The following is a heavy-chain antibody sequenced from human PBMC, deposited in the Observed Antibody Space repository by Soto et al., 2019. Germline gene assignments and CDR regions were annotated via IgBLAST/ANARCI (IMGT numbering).Heavy chain of an antibody. CDR2: IYTSGST. V-gene: IGHV4-4*07. CDR3: ARDSLSPYYYDSSGYWSYFDY. J-gene: IGHJ4*02. D-gene: IGHD3-22*01. CDR1: GGSISSYY. Sequence: PSETLSLTCTVSGGSISSYYWSWIRQPAGKGLEWIGRIYTSGSTNYNPSLKSRVTTSVDTSKNQFSLKLSSVTAADTAVYYCARDSLSPYYYDSSGYWSYFDYWGQGTLVTVSS.